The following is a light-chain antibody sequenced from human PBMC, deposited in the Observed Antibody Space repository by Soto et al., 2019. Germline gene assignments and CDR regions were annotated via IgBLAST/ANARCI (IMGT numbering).Light chain of an antibody. Sequence: EIVMTHSPATLSVSPGEIATLSCRASQSVSSNLAWYQQKPGQAPRLLIRGASTRATAVSARFSGSGSGTEFTLTISSLQSEDFAIYYCQQYNNWPPWTFGQGTKVDIK. V-gene: IGKV3-15*01. CDR1: QSVSSN. J-gene: IGKJ1*01. CDR2: GAS. CDR3: QQYNNWPPWT.